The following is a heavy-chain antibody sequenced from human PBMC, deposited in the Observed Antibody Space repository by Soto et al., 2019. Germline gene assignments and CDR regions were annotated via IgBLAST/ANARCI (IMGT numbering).Heavy chain of an antibody. CDR3: AKEGQQQLATYYFDY. V-gene: IGHV3-30*18. Sequence: QVQLVESGGGVVQPGRSLRLSCAASGFTFSSYGMHWVRQAPGKGLEWVAVISYDGRNKYYADSVKGRFTISRDNSKNTLYLQMNSLRAEDTAVYYCAKEGQQQLATYYFDYWGQGTLVTVSS. CDR1: GFTFSSYG. D-gene: IGHD6-13*01. J-gene: IGHJ4*02. CDR2: ISYDGRNK.